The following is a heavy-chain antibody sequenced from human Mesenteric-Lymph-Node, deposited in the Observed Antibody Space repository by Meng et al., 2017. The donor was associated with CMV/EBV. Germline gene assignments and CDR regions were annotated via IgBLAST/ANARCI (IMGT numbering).Heavy chain of an antibody. Sequence: CAISGDSVSSNTAGWSWVRQSPSRGLEWLTRTYYRSKWSYDYALSVKSRITIIPDTSKNQFSLQLNSVTPEDTAVYYCARDRWGFVDYWGQGTLVTVSS. D-gene: IGHD2-21*01. CDR1: GDSVSSNTAG. CDR2: TYYRSKWSY. V-gene: IGHV6-1*01. J-gene: IGHJ4*02. CDR3: ARDRWGFVDY.